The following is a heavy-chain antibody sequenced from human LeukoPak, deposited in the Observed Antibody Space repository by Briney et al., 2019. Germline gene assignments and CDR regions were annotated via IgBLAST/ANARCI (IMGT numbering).Heavy chain of an antibody. D-gene: IGHD3-10*01. CDR2: IRYTGSK. J-gene: IGHJ4*02. V-gene: IGHV4-39*01. Sequence: SETLSLTCTVSGGSISSSTYYWGWIRQPPGKGLEWIGDIRYTGSKRYNPSLKSRVTISVDTSKSQFSLKLSSVTAADTAVYYCARRLSRSTSTSFDYWGQGTLVSVSS. CDR3: ARRLSRSTSTSFDY. CDR1: GGSISSSTYY.